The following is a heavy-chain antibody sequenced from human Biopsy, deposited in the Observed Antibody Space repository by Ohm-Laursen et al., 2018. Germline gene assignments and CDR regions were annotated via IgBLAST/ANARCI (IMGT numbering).Heavy chain of an antibody. CDR1: GGSISSYY. D-gene: IGHD5-12*01. J-gene: IGHJ6*02. V-gene: IGHV4-59*04. Sequence: SETLSLTWPVSGGSISSYYWNWIRQPPGKGLEWIGNIYYDGITYYNPSLKSRVAMSVDTSKNQFSLRLTSVTAADTAVYYCARVAGGYAYYYGMDVWGQGTTVIVSS. CDR2: IYYDGIT. CDR3: ARVAGGYAYYYGMDV.